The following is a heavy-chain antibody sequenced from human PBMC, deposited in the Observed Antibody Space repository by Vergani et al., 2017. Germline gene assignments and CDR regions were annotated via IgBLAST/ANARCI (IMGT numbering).Heavy chain of an antibody. CDR1: GFTFSDYF. D-gene: IGHD1-1*01. CDR2: INNRGTSF. V-gene: IGHV3-11*01. CDR3: VRAECTTSACYKRVFDY. J-gene: IGHJ4*02. Sequence: QVQLVESGGGLVKPGGSLRLSCAASGFTFSDYFMTWVRQAPGKGLEWVSYINNRGTSFYYADSVRGRFTISRDNAKKSLYLQMSSLRAEDTAVYFCVRAECTTSACYKRVFDYWGQGALVTVSS.